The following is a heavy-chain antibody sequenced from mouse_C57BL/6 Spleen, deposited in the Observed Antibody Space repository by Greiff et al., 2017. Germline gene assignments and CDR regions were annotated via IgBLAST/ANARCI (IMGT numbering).Heavy chain of an antibody. CDR2: INPNNGGT. CDR3: AREKLGRGGFDY. V-gene: IGHV1-18*01. Sequence: EVQLVESGPELVKPGASVKIPCKASGYTFTDYNMDWVKQSHGKSLEWIGDINPNNGGTIYNQKFKGKATLTVDKSSSTAYMELRSLTSEDTAVYYCAREKLGRGGFDYWGQGTTLTVSS. J-gene: IGHJ2*01. CDR1: GYTFTDYN. D-gene: IGHD4-1*01.